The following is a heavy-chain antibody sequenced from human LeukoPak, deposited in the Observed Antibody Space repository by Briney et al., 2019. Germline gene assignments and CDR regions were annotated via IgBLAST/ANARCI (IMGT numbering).Heavy chain of an antibody. CDR1: GGSISSSSYY. V-gene: IGHV4-39*07. Sequence: PSETLSLTCIVSGGSISSSSYYWGWIRQPPGKGLEWIGSISYSGSTYYNPALKSRVTISVDMSKNQFSLKLSSVTAADTAVYYCARDGVSSCSGTTWCDWFDPWGQGTLVTVSS. J-gene: IGHJ5*02. D-gene: IGHD1-14*01. CDR3: ARDGVSSCSGTTWCDWFDP. CDR2: ISYSGST.